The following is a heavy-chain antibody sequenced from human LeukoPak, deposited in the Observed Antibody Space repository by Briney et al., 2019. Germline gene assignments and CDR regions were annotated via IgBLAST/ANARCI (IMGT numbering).Heavy chain of an antibody. D-gene: IGHD6-13*01. CDR2: ISYDGSNK. V-gene: IGHV3-30-3*01. Sequence: PGGSLRLSCAASGFTFSSYAMHWVRQAPGKGLEWVAVISYDGSNKYYADSVKGRFTISRDNSKNTPYLQMNSLRAEDTAVYYCARASLGIAAAGTAEEPFDYWGQGTLVTVSS. CDR1: GFTFSSYA. J-gene: IGHJ4*02. CDR3: ARASLGIAAAGTAEEPFDY.